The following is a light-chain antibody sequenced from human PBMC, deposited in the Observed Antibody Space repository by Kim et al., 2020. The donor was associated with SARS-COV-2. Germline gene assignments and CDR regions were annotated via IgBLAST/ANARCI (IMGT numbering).Light chain of an antibody. CDR3: GADHGSGSNFVCV. Sequence: CTLSSGYSNYKVDWYQQRPGKGPRFVMRVGTGGIVGSKGDGIPDRFSVLGSGLNRYLTIKNIQEEDESDYHCGADHGSGSNFVCVFGGGTQLTVL. J-gene: IGLJ2*01. CDR1: SGYSNYK. V-gene: IGLV9-49*01. CDR2: VGTGGIVG.